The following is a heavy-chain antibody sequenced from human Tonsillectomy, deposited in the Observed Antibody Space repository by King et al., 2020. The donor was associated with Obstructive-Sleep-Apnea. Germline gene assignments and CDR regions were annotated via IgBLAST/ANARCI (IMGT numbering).Heavy chain of an antibody. CDR3: ARLGTEEDNFDY. J-gene: IGHJ4*02. CDR1: VFTFCRYW. V-gene: IGHV3-7*03. Sequence: VQLVESGGGLVQPGGFLRLSCAASVFTFCRYWMSWGRQAPGKGRVVLANIKADGSEKHYVEVVKGRFSISRENAKKSLHLQMSSLRAEDTAVYYCARLGTEEDNFDYWGQGTLVTVSS. CDR2: IKADGSEK. D-gene: IGHD1-7*01.